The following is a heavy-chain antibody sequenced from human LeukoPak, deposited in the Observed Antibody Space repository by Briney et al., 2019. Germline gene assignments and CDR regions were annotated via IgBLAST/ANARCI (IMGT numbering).Heavy chain of an antibody. CDR1: GFTFSSYA. CDR2: ISYDGSNK. Sequence: GGSLRLSCTASGFTFSSYAMHWVRQAPGKGLEWVAVISYDGSNKYYADSVKGRFTISRDNSKNTLYLQMNSLRAEDTAVYYCARDMSHLSYCSSTSCAYYYYGMDVWGQGTTVTVSS. J-gene: IGHJ6*02. D-gene: IGHD2-2*01. V-gene: IGHV3-30-3*01. CDR3: ARDMSHLSYCSSTSCAYYYYGMDV.